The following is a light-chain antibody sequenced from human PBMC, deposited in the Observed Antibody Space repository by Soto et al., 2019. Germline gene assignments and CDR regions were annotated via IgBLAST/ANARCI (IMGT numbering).Light chain of an antibody. CDR1: QSVETY. CDR3: QQRSNWPPWT. J-gene: IGKJ3*01. V-gene: IGKV3-11*01. Sequence: EVVLTQSPATLSLSPGERATLSCRASQSVETYLAWYQQKPGQPPRLLIYDASNRATGIPARFSGSGSGTDFTLTITTLEPEDFAVYYCQQRSNWPPWTFGPGTKV. CDR2: DAS.